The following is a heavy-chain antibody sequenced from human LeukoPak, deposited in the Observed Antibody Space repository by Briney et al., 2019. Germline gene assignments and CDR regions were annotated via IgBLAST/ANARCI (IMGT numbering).Heavy chain of an antibody. J-gene: IGHJ4*02. Sequence: GGSLRLSCAASGFTFDDYGMSWVRQAPGKGLEWVSAISSSGGSIYYADSVKGRFTISRDNSKNTLYLQMNSLRAEDTAVYYCAKATFYLYYFDYWGQGTLVTVSS. V-gene: IGHV3-23*01. CDR1: GFTFDDYG. D-gene: IGHD2/OR15-2a*01. CDR3: AKATFYLYYFDY. CDR2: ISSSGGSI.